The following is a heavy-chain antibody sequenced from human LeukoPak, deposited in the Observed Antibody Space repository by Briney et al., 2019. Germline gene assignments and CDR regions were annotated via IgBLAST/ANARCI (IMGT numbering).Heavy chain of an antibody. V-gene: IGHV4-34*01. D-gene: IGHD5-12*01. Sequence: SETLSLTCAVYGGSFSGYYWSWIRQPPVKGLEWIGEINHSGSTNYNPSLKSRVTISVDTSKNQFSLKLSSVTAADTAVYYCARGSKDSGYDYNYWGQGTLVTVSS. J-gene: IGHJ4*02. CDR1: GGSFSGYY. CDR3: ARGSKDSGYDYNY. CDR2: INHSGST.